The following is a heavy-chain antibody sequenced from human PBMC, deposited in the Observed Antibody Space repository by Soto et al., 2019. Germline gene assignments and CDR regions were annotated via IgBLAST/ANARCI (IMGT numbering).Heavy chain of an antibody. CDR2: ISSSSSNK. CDR3: ARRETMQDLDY. Sequence: AGGSLRLSCAASGSTFSSYIMNWVRQAPGKGMEWVSYISSSSSNKYYADSVKGRFTISRDNSKNTLYLQMNSLRAEDTAVYYCARRETMQDLDYWGQGTLVTVSS. J-gene: IGHJ4*02. CDR1: GSTFSSYI. D-gene: IGHD2-15*01. V-gene: IGHV3-48*01.